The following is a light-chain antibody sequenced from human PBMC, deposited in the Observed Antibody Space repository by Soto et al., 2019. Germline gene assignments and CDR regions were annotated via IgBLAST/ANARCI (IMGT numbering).Light chain of an antibody. Sequence: DVVMTQSPDSVAVSLGERATIPCKSSQTLXYTSNNKNYLAWYQQKPGQPPKVIIYWASTRGSGVPDRFSGSGAGTEFTLTISSLQPEDFATYYCQHLKTYPQTFGQGTKVDIK. V-gene: IGKV4-1*01. CDR2: WAS. CDR3: QHLKTYPQT. J-gene: IGKJ1*01. CDR1: QTLXYTSNNKNY.